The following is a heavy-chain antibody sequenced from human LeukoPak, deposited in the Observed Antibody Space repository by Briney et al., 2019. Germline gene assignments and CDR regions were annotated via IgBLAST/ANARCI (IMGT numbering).Heavy chain of an antibody. CDR1: GFPFTKYG. V-gene: IGHV3-33*01. J-gene: IGHJ4*02. CDR2: IWYDGSNE. CDR3: ARDKFGSFGEYNS. Sequence: GGSLRLSCEASGFPFTKYGFHWVRQAPGKGLEWVAVIWYDGSNEYYADSVKGRFTISRDNSKNTIFLQMTGLRAGDTAVYYCARDKFGSFGEYNSWGQGTLVTVSS. D-gene: IGHD3-10*01.